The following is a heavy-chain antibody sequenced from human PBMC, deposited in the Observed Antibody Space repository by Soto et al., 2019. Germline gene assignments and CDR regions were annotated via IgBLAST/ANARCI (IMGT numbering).Heavy chain of an antibody. CDR1: GFTFSNAW. V-gene: IGHV3-15*01. D-gene: IGHD2-21*02. CDR3: TTGGIVVVTAIYDAFDI. Sequence: GGSLRLSCAASGFTFSNAWMSWVRQAPGKGLEWVGRIKSKTDGGTTDYAAPVKGRFTISRDDSKNTLYLQMNSLKTEDTAVYYCTTGGIVVVTAIYDAFDIWGQGTMVTVSS. CDR2: IKSKTDGGTT. J-gene: IGHJ3*02.